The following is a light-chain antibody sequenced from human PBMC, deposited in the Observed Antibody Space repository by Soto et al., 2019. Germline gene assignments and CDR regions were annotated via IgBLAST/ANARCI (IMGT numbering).Light chain of an antibody. CDR3: QQRSNWPIT. V-gene: IGKV3-11*01. CDR2: DAS. CDR1: RSVSSY. Sequence: EILLTQSAATLSLSPGDSATLSCRATRSVSSYLAWYQQKPGQAPRLLIYDASSRPTDIPARFSGSGSGTDFTLTISSLEPEDFALYYCQQRSNWPITFGQGTRLEI. J-gene: IGKJ5*01.